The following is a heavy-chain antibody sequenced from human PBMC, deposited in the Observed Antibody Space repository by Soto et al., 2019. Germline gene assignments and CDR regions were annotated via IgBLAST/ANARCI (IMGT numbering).Heavy chain of an antibody. V-gene: IGHV4-4*02. Sequence: QVQLQESGPGLVKPSETLSLTCAVSGGSVSSSDWWSWVRQPPGKGLEWIGEIYHTGSTNYNPSLKSRVSMSIDTSKNQFSLKLNAVTAADTAVYYCARDTGSVRAFDIWGQGTLVTVSS. CDR1: GGSVSSSDW. J-gene: IGHJ3*02. CDR2: IYHTGST. D-gene: IGHD3-10*01. CDR3: ARDTGSVRAFDI.